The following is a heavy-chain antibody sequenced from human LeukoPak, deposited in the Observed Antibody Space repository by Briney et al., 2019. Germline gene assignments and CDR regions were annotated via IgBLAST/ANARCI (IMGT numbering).Heavy chain of an antibody. V-gene: IGHV6-1*01. J-gene: IGHJ1*01. Sequence: SPTLSLPFAISGDSVSSNSAAWNWIRQSPSRGLEWLGRTYYRSEWYNDYAVSVKSRININPDTSKNQFSLQLNSVTPEDTAVYYCAQADSTGYFYFELWRQGTLVTVSS. CDR3: AQADSTGYFYFEL. CDR1: GDSVSSNSAA. CDR2: TYYRSEWYN. D-gene: IGHD3-22*01.